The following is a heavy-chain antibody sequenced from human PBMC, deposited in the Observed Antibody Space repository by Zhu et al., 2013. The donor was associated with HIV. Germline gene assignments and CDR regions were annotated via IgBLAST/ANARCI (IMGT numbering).Heavy chain of an antibody. J-gene: IGHJ6*02. D-gene: IGHD2-2*01. CDR2: IIPIFGTA. CDR1: GGTFSSYA. Sequence: QVQLVQSGAEVKKPGSSVKVSCKASGGTFSSYAISWVRQAPGQGLEWMGGIIPIFGTANYAQKFQGRVTITADESTSTAYMELSSLRSEDTAVYYCARDRYCSSTSCHVDGRQLAIYGMDVWGQGTTVTVSS. CDR3: ARDRYCSSTSCHVDGRQLAIYGMDV. V-gene: IGHV1-69*01.